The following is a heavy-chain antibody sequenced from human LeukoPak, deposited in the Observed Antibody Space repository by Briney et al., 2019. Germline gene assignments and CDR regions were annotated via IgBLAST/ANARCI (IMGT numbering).Heavy chain of an antibody. CDR2: ISSSSSYI. CDR3: ARDLGGALDAFDI. Sequence: GGSLRLSCAASGFTFSTYFMHWVRQAPGKGLEWVSSISSSSSYIYYADSVKGRFTISRDNAKNSLYLQMNSLRAEDTAVYYCARDLGGALDAFDIWGQGTMVTVSS. V-gene: IGHV3-21*01. D-gene: IGHD1-26*01. CDR1: GFTFSTYF. J-gene: IGHJ3*02.